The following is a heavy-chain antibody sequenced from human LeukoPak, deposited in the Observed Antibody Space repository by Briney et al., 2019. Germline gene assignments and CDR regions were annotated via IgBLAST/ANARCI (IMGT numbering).Heavy chain of an antibody. J-gene: IGHJ4*02. D-gene: IGHD3-10*01. CDR1: GFTFSYYT. V-gene: IGHV3-21*01. Sequence: GGSLRLSCAASGFTFSYYTMNWVRQAPGKGLEWVSSISSTNTYIYYADSVKGRFTISRDNAKNTLSLQMNSLRAEDTAVYYCASLTYGPDYWGQGTLVTVSS. CDR3: ASLTYGPDY. CDR2: ISSTNTYI.